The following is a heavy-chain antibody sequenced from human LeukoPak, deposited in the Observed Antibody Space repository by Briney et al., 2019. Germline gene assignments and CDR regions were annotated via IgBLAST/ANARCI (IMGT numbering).Heavy chain of an antibody. Sequence: ASGKVSCKPSAGTFSSYTISWVRQAPRQGREWMGRIIPMLGIANYEQKCEGRLSITADKSTSTAYMALSSLRSADTAVYYCATDLGPSSGQGTLVTVSS. J-gene: IGHJ5*02. CDR2: IIPMLGIA. V-gene: IGHV1-69*04. CDR1: AGTFSSYT. CDR3: ATDLGPS.